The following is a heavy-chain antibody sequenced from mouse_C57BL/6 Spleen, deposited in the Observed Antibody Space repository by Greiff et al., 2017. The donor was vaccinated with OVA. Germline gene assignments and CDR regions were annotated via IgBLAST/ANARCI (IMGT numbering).Heavy chain of an antibody. D-gene: IGHD3-2*02. Sequence: QVQLKQSGAELVKPGASVKISCKASGYAFSSYWMNWVKQRPGKGLEWIGQIYPGDGDTTSNGKFKGKATLTADKYSSTAYMQLSSLTSEDSAVYFCARWPLRLLDDWGQGTTLTVSS. J-gene: IGHJ2*01. CDR2: IYPGDGDT. CDR1: GYAFSSYW. CDR3: ARWPLRLLDD. V-gene: IGHV1-80*01.